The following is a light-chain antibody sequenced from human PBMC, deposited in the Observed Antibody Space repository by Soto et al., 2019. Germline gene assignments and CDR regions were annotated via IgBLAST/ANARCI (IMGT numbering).Light chain of an antibody. CDR3: QTWDTGARVV. Sequence: QPVLTHSPSASASLGASVTLTCTLSSGHSSYAIAWHQQQPEKGPRYLMKLSSDGSHSKGDGIPDRFSGSSSGAERYLTISSLQSEDEADYYCQTWDTGARVVFGGGTKLTVL. CDR1: SGHSSYA. J-gene: IGLJ2*01. V-gene: IGLV4-69*01. CDR2: LSSDGSH.